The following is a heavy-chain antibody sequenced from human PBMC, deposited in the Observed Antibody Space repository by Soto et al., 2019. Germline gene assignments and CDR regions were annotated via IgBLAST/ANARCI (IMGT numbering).Heavy chain of an antibody. CDR2: INHSGST. D-gene: IGHD2-15*01. CDR1: GGSFSGYY. CDR3: ARYCGGSCELQPKGHDY. J-gene: IGHJ4*02. V-gene: IGHV4-34*01. Sequence: SETLSLTCAVYGGSFSGYYWSWIRQPPGKGLEWIGEINHSGSTNYNPSLKSRVTISVDTSKNQFSLKLSSVTAADTAVYYCARYCGGSCELQPKGHDYWGQGTLVTVSS.